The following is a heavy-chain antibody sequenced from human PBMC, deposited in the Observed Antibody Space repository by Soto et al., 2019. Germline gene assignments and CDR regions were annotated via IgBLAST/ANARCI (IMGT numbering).Heavy chain of an antibody. CDR2: IYYSGST. J-gene: IGHJ4*02. CDR3: ARASNWNYVYFDY. V-gene: IGHV4-31*03. D-gene: IGHD1-7*01. Sequence: SETLSLTCTVSGGSISSGGYYWSWIRQHPGKGLEWIGYIYYSGSTYYNPSLKSRVTISVDTSKNQFPLKLSSVTAADTAVYYCARASNWNYVYFDYWGQGTLVTVSS. CDR1: GGSISSGGYY.